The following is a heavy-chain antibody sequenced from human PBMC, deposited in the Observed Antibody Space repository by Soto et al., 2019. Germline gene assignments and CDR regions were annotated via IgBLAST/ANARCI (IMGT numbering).Heavy chain of an antibody. CDR1: GYTFTSYG. J-gene: IGHJ3*02. CDR3: ADGGVDSSGYYFAFDI. V-gene: IGHV1-18*01. D-gene: IGHD3-22*01. Sequence: ASVKVSCTASGYTFTSYGISWVRQAPGQGLEWMGWISAYNGNTNYAQKLQGRVTMTTDTSTSTAYMELRSLRSDDTAVYYCADGGVDSSGYYFAFDIWGQGTMVTVSS. CDR2: ISAYNGNT.